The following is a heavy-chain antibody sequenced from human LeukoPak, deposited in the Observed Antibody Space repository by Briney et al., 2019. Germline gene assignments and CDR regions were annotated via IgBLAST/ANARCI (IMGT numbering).Heavy chain of an antibody. CDR2: ISGASSYI. D-gene: IGHD3/OR15-3a*01. V-gene: IGHV3-21*01. CDR1: GFTFSNYS. CDR3: ARQTGSGLFILP. J-gene: IGHJ4*02. Sequence: PGGSLRLSCAASGFTFSNYSMNWVRQAPGKGLEWVSSISGASSYIYHADSVRGRFTISRDNAKNSLYLQMNTLRAEDTAVYYCARQTGSGLFILPGGQGTLVTVSS.